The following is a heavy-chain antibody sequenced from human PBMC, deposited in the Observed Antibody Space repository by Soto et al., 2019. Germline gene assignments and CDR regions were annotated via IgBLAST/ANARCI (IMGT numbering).Heavy chain of an antibody. CDR1: GFTFSSYN. Sequence: EVQLVESGGGLVQPGGSLRLSCAASGFTFSSYNMNWVRQAPGKGLEWVSYISSSSSAIDYADSVKGRFTVSRDNAKNSLFLQMNSLRDEDTAVYYCARAGGCSGGSCYSGYYYGMDVWGQGTTVTVSS. V-gene: IGHV3-48*02. D-gene: IGHD2-15*01. CDR2: ISSSSSAI. J-gene: IGHJ6*02. CDR3: ARAGGCSGGSCYSGYYYGMDV.